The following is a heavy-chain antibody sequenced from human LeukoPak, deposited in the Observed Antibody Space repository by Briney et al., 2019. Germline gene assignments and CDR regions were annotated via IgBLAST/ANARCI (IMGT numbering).Heavy chain of an antibody. CDR2: IVVGSGNT. D-gene: IGHD2-21*01. V-gene: IGHV1-58*01. Sequence: GTSVKASCKAPGFTFTSSAVQWVRQARGQRLEWIGWIVVGSGNTNYAQKFQERVTITRDMSTSTAYMELSSLRSEDTAVYYCAALVSRHAFDIWGQGTMVTVSS. J-gene: IGHJ3*02. CDR3: AALVSRHAFDI. CDR1: GFTFTSSA.